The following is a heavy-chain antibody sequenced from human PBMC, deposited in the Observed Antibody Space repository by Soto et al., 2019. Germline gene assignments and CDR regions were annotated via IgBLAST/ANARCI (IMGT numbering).Heavy chain of an antibody. V-gene: IGHV4-31*03. J-gene: IGHJ6*02. CDR2: ISYSGST. D-gene: IGHD4-4*01. CDR1: GGSIRNSGYY. Sequence: QVQLQESGPGLVKPSQTLSLTCTVSGGSIRNSGYYWSWIRQLPGKGLEWIGFISYSGSTDYAPSPRSRVTMSVDTSKSQFSLNLSSVTAADTAVYYCGRDAVTKRAFYYYGMDVWGRGTTVTVSS. CDR3: GRDAVTKRAFYYYGMDV.